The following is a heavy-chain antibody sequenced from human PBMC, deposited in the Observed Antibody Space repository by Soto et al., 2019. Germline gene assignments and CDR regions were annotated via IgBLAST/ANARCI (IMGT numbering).Heavy chain of an antibody. D-gene: IGHD3-22*01. CDR1: GFTFSSYW. Sequence: EVQLVESGGGLVQPGGSLRLSCAASGFTFSSYWMHWVRQAPGKGLVWVSRINSDGSSTSYADSVKGRFTISRDNDKNTLYLKMNSLRAEDTAVYYCTRGNYYDSSVIGKVDYWGQGTLVTVSS. CDR2: INSDGSST. V-gene: IGHV3-74*01. CDR3: TRGNYYDSSVIGKVDY. J-gene: IGHJ4*02.